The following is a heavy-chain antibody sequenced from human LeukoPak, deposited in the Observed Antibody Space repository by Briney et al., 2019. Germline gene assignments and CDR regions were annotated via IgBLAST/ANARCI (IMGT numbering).Heavy chain of an antibody. CDR2: ISSSGSTI. V-gene: IGHV3-11*01. D-gene: IGHD2-15*01. J-gene: IGHJ4*02. Sequence: GGSLRLSCAASGFTFSDYYMSWIRQAPGKGLEWFSYISSSGSTIYYADSVKGRFTISRDNAKNSLYLQMNGLRAEDTAVYYCARDLLAYYCSGGSCYGGFSPFDYWCQGTLITVSS. CDR1: GFTFSDYY. CDR3: ARDLLAYYCSGGSCYGGFSPFDY.